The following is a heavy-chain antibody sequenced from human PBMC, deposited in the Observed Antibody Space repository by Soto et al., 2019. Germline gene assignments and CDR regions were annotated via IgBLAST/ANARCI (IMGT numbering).Heavy chain of an antibody. J-gene: IGHJ1*01. CDR1: GFTFSSYW. CDR3: ARLPNKSPQN. V-gene: IGHV3-74*01. Sequence: EVQLVESGGGLVQPGGSLRLSCAASGFTFSSYWMHWVRQAPGKGLVWVSSISTDASSTSYADPVKGRFTISXXXXXXXXXXXXNSVRAEDTAVYYCARLPNKSPQNWGQGTLVIVSP. CDR2: ISTDASST.